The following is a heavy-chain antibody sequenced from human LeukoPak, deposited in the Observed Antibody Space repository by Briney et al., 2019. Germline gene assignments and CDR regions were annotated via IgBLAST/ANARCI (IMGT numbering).Heavy chain of an antibody. CDR3: ARARGYGWFDP. CDR1: GGSFSGYY. J-gene: IGHJ5*02. Sequence: PSETLSLTCAVYGGSFSGYYWSWIRQPPGKGLEWIGEINHSGSTNYNPSLKSRVTISVDTSKNQFSLKLSSVTAADTAVYYCARARGYGWFDPWGQGTLVTVSS. V-gene: IGHV4-34*01. CDR2: INHSGST. D-gene: IGHD5-18*01.